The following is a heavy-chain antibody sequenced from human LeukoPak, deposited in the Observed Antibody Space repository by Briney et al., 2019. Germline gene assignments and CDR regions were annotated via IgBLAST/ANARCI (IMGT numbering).Heavy chain of an antibody. CDR2: INSDGSST. V-gene: IGHV3-74*01. Sequence: PGGSLRLSCAASGFTFSSYWMHWVRQAPGKGLVWVSRINSDGSSTSYADSVKGRFTISRDNAKNTLYLQMNSLRAEDTAVYYCARGYGDYYDSSFYYHFDYWGQGPLVTVSS. CDR3: ARGYGDYYDSSFYYHFDY. J-gene: IGHJ4*02. CDR1: GFTFSSYW. D-gene: IGHD3-22*01.